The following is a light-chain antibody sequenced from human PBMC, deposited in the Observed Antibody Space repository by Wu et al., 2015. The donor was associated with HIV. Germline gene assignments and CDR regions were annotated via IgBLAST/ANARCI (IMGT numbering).Light chain of an antibody. J-gene: IGKJ1*01. CDR2: DAS. CDR1: QSVSSD. V-gene: IGKV3-20*01. Sequence: EIVLTQSPATLSLSPGERATLSCRASQSVSSDLAWYQQKPGQAPRLLIYDASTRATGIPNRFSGSGSGTDFTLTISRLEPEDFAVYYCQQYDTSTWTFGQGTKVGIK. CDR3: QQYDTSTWT.